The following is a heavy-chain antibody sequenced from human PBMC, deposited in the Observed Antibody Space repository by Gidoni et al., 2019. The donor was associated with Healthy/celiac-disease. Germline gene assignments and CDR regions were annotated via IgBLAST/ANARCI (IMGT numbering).Heavy chain of an antibody. J-gene: IGHJ5*02. D-gene: IGHD3-3*01. CDR3: ARDHGAPDFWSGYLNWFDP. Sequence: QVQLVQSGAEVKKPGASVKVSCKASGYTFTSYGISWVRQAPGQGLERMGWISAYNGNTNYAQKLQGRVTMTTDTSTSTAYMELRSLRSDDTAVYYCARDHGAPDFWSGYLNWFDPWGQGTLVTVSS. CDR2: ISAYNGNT. CDR1: GYTFTSYG. V-gene: IGHV1-18*01.